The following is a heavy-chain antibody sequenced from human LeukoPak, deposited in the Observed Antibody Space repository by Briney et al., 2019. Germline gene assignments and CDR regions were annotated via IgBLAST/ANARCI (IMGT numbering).Heavy chain of an antibody. D-gene: IGHD3-10*01. J-gene: IGHJ4*02. V-gene: IGHV1-8*01. CDR2: MNPNSGNT. Sequence: ASVKVSCKASGYTFTSYDINWARQATGQGLEWMGWMNPNSGNTGYAQKFQGRVTMTRNTSISTAYMELSSLRSEDTAVYYCARGRVTMVRGVNDYWGQGTLVTVSS. CDR3: ARGRVTMVRGVNDY. CDR1: GYTFTSYD.